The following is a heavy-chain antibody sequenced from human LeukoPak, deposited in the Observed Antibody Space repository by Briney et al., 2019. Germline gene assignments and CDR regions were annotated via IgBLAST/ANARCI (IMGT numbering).Heavy chain of an antibody. CDR1: GFTFSSYG. V-gene: IGHV3-33*01. J-gene: IGHJ4*02. CDR3: ARDWELTPDY. CDR2: IWYDGSNE. D-gene: IGHD1-7*01. Sequence: GGSLRLSCAASGFTFSSYGMHWVRQAPGKGLEWVAIIWYDGSNEYYADSVKGRFTISRDNSKNTLYLQMNSLRAEDTAVYYCARDWELTPDYWGRGTLVTVSS.